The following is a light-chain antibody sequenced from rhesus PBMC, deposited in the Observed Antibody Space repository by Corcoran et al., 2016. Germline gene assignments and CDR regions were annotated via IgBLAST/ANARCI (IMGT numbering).Light chain of an antibody. CDR2: YAT. J-gene: IGKJ4*01. V-gene: IGKV1-25*01. CDR1: QGISSY. CDR3: KQYNSLPLT. Sequence: DIQMTQSPSSVSASVGDRVTITCRASQGISSYLAWYQQKPGKDPKLLIYYATTLQSGVPSRFSGSGSGTEFTLNSSSLQPEDFATYYCKQYNSLPLTCGGGTKVEIK.